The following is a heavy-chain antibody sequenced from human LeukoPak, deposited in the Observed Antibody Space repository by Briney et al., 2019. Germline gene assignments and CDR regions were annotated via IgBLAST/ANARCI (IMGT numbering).Heavy chain of an antibody. D-gene: IGHD1-26*01. CDR1: GFIFSSHW. CDR2: INLDGNDK. Sequence: GGSLRLSCAASGFIFSSHWMSWVRQAPGKGLEWVANINLDGNDKNYVDSVKGRFTISRDNAKNSLYLQMNSLRAEDTAMYYCVRSGSYFSKWGQGTLATVS. CDR3: VRSGSYFSK. V-gene: IGHV3-7*01. J-gene: IGHJ4*02.